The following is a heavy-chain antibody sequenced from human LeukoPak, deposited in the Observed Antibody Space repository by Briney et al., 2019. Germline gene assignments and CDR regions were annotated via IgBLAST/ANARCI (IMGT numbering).Heavy chain of an antibody. CDR3: ARAENYYDSSGYHRPYYYYGMDV. CDR2: INPNSGGT. J-gene: IGHJ6*02. D-gene: IGHD3-22*01. CDR1: GYTFTGYY. Sequence: ASVKVSCKASGYTFTGYYMHWVRQAPGQGLEWMGWINPNSGGTNYAQKFQDRVTMTRDTSISTAYMELSRLRSDDTAVYYCARAENYYDSSGYHRPYYYYGMDVWGQGTTVTVSS. V-gene: IGHV1-2*02.